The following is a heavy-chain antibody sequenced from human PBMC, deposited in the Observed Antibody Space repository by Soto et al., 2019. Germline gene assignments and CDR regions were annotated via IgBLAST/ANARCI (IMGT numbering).Heavy chain of an antibody. CDR2: IIPIFGTA. Sequence: SVKVSCKASGGTFSSYAISWVRQAPGQGLEWMGGIIPIFGTANYAQKFQGRVTITADESTSTAYMELSSLRSEDTAVYYCASSDILTGSKVWDRWYFDYWGQGTLVTVSS. CDR1: GGTFSSYA. J-gene: IGHJ4*02. D-gene: IGHD3-9*01. CDR3: ASSDILTGSKVWDRWYFDY. V-gene: IGHV1-69*13.